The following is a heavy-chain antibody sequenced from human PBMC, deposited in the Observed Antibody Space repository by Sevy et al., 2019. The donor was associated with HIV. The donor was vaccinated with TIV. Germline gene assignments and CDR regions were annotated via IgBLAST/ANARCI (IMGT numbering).Heavy chain of an antibody. D-gene: IGHD4-17*01. J-gene: IGHJ5*02. CDR3: ARSMADADSPLHFWFDP. V-gene: IGHV4-39*01. CDR1: GASISRTFYF. Sequence: SETLSLTCSVSGASISRTFYFWGWIRQPPGKGLEWIANFYYTGTTYYNPSLKSRVTLTVDMSENQLSLKLSSVTAADTAVYDCARSMADADSPLHFWFDPWGQGTLVTVSS. CDR2: FYYTGTT.